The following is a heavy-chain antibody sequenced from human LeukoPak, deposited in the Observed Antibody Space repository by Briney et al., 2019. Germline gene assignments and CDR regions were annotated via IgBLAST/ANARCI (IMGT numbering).Heavy chain of an antibody. Sequence: GGSLRLSCAASGFTFSSYGMHWVRQAPGQGLEWMGWINPNSGGTNYAQKFQGRVTMTRDTSISTAYMELSRLRSDDTAVYYCARDGSSWTFDYWGQGTLVTVSS. CDR1: GFTFSSYG. V-gene: IGHV1-2*02. CDR2: INPNSGGT. J-gene: IGHJ4*02. CDR3: ARDGSSWTFDY. D-gene: IGHD6-13*01.